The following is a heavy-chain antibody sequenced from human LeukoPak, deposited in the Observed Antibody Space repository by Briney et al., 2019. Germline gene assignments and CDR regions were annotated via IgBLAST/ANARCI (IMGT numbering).Heavy chain of an antibody. CDR2: IYYSGST. D-gene: IGHD3-3*01. CDR3: AKDRYNDFWNGYSVPGGLDY. J-gene: IGHJ4*02. V-gene: IGHV4-59*13. Sequence: SETLSLTCTVSGGSISSYYWSWIRQPPGKGLEWIGYIYYSGSTNYNPSLTSRVTISVDTSKNQFSLKLSSVTAADTAVYYCAKDRYNDFWNGYSVPGGLDYWGQGTLVTVSS. CDR1: GGSISSYY.